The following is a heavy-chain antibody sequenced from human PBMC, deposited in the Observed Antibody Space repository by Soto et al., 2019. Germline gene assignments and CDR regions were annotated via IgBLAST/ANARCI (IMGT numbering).Heavy chain of an antibody. D-gene: IGHD4-17*01. J-gene: IGHJ4*02. CDR1: GFTFSSYW. CDR3: AREGSYGDYGNFEY. Sequence: EVQLVESGGGLVQPGGSLRLSCAASGFTFSSYWMSWVRQAPGKGLEWVANIKQDGSEKYYVDSVKGRFTISRDNAENPLCLQMNSLGAADTAVYYCAREGSYGDYGNFEYWGQGTLVTVSS. V-gene: IGHV3-7*05. CDR2: IKQDGSEK.